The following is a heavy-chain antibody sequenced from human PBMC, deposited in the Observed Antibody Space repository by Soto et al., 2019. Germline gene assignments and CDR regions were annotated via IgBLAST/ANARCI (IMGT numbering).Heavy chain of an antibody. D-gene: IGHD2-2*01. J-gene: IGHJ3*02. V-gene: IGHV1-18*01. CDR3: ARGSKRDIVVVPAAETYAFDI. Sequence: ASVKVSCKASGYTFTSYGISWVRQAPGQGLEWMGWISAYNGNTNYAQKLQGRVTMTTDTSTSTAYMELRSLRSDDTAVYYCARGSKRDIVVVPAAETYAFDIWGQGTMVTVSS. CDR1: GYTFTSYG. CDR2: ISAYNGNT.